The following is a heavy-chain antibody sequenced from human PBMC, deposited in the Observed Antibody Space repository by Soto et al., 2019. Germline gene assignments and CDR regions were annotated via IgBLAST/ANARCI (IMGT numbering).Heavy chain of an antibody. D-gene: IGHD5-18*01. CDR2: IYYSGST. CDR3: ARVGSGYSYGIDY. V-gene: IGHV4-30-4*01. Sequence: SETLSLTCTVSGGSISSGDYYWSWIRQPPGKGLEWIGYIYYSGSTYYNPSLRSRVTISVDTSKNQFSLKLSSVTAADTAVYYCARVGSGYSYGIDYWGQGTLVTVSS. CDR1: GGSISSGDYY. J-gene: IGHJ4*02.